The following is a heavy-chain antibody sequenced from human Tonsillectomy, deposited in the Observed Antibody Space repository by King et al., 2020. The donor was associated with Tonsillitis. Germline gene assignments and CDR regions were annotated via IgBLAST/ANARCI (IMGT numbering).Heavy chain of an antibody. V-gene: IGHV4-59*01. CDR3: ARVRPGIAVAGTFDY. CDR1: GGSISSYY. J-gene: IGHJ4*02. CDR2: IYYSGST. Sequence: QLQESGPGLVKPSETLSLTCTVSGGSISSYYWSWIRQPPGKGLEWIGYIYYSGSTNYNPSLKSRVTISVDTSTNQFSLKLSSVTAADTAVYYCARVRPGIAVAGTFDYWGQGTLVTVSS. D-gene: IGHD6-19*01.